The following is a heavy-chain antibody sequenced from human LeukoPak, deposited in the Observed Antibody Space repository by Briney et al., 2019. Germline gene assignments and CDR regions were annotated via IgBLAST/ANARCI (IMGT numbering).Heavy chain of an antibody. CDR1: GFTFDDYV. J-gene: IGHJ6*03. Sequence: GGSPRLSCAASGFTFDDYVMHWVRQAPGKGLEWVSGISWNSGDIAYADSVKGRFTISRDNAKSSLYLLMNSLRTEDSALYYCAKGQLGYYYYMDVWGKGTTVTVSS. CDR2: ISWNSGDI. V-gene: IGHV3-9*01. CDR3: AKGQLGYYYYMDV. D-gene: IGHD6-6*01.